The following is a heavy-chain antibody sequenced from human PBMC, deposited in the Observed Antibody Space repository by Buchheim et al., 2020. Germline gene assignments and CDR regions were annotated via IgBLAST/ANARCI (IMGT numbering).Heavy chain of an antibody. J-gene: IGHJ4*02. CDR2: ISYDGSNK. CDR1: GFTFSSYA. V-gene: IGHV3-30-3*01. D-gene: IGHD1-26*01. Sequence: QVQLVESGGGVVQPGRSLRLSCAASGFTFSSYAMHWVRQAPGKGLEWVAVISYDGSNKYYADSVKGRFTISRDNSKNTLYLRMNSLRAEEPAVYYCARDGAATRYFDYWGQGTL. CDR3: ARDGAATRYFDY.